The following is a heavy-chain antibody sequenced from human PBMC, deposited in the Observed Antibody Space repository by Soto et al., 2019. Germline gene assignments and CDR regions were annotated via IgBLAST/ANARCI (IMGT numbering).Heavy chain of an antibody. J-gene: IGHJ5*02. CDR3: ARDLLARGSTPNWFDP. CDR2: ISSSSSTI. D-gene: IGHD2-2*01. Sequence: AGGSLRLSCAAPGFTFISYSMNWVRQAPGEGLEWVSYISSSSSTIYYADSVKGRFTISRDNAKNSLYLQMNSLRDEDTAVYYCARDLLARGSTPNWFDPWGQGTLVTVSS. V-gene: IGHV3-48*02. CDR1: GFTFISYS.